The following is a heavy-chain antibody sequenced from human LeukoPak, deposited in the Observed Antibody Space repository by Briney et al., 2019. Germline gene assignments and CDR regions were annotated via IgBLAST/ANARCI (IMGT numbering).Heavy chain of an antibody. CDR3: AGGNDYSNYYFYYMDV. D-gene: IGHD4-11*01. CDR1: GFTFSSYW. Sequence: GGSLRLSCAASGFTFSSYWMHWVRQAPGKGLVWVSRINTDGSSTTYADSVKGRFSISRDNAKNTLYLQMNSLRAEDTAVYYCAGGNDYSNYYFYYMDVWGKGTTVTVSS. J-gene: IGHJ6*03. CDR2: INTDGSST. V-gene: IGHV3-74*01.